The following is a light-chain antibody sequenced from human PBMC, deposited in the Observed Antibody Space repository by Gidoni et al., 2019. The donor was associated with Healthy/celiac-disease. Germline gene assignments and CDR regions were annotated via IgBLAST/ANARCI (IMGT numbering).Light chain of an antibody. CDR3: QQYGSSRGT. CDR1: QSVSSSY. Sequence: DIVLTQSPGTLSLSPGERATLSCRASQSVSSSYLAWYQQKPGQAPRLLIYGASSRATGIPDRFSGSGFGTDFTLTISRLEPEDFAVYYCQQYGSSRGTFGPGTKVDIK. CDR2: GAS. J-gene: IGKJ3*01. V-gene: IGKV3-20*01.